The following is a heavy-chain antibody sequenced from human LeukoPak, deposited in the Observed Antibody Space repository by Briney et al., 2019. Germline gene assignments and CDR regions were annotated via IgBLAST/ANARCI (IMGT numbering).Heavy chain of an antibody. Sequence: ASVKVSCKTSGYTFTDYDITWVRQAPGQGLEWMGRVSPYNGNTYYSQRFQGRVTITKDTSTGTAYMDLRNLRDDDTAMYYCARNGRVRRVVKDLFEYWGQGTLVAVSS. J-gene: IGHJ4*02. CDR1: GYTFTDYD. CDR3: ARNGRVRRVVKDLFEY. CDR2: VSPYNGNT. D-gene: IGHD3-10*01. V-gene: IGHV1-18*01.